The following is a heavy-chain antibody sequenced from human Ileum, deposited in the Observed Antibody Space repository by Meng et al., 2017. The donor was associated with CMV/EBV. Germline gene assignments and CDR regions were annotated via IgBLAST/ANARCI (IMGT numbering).Heavy chain of an antibody. CDR3: TRDTAEDADMAGALDY. J-gene: IGHJ4*02. D-gene: IGHD5-18*01. Sequence: GGSLRPPCVDSGFTFSDYTMHWVRQAPGKGREWVSSINTGSDFLYYADSVEGRFTISRDNAKKSLFLQMDRLRAEETAVYYCTRDTAEDADMAGALDYWGQGRLVTVSS. CDR1: GFTFSDYT. CDR2: INTGSDFL. V-gene: IGHV3-21*01.